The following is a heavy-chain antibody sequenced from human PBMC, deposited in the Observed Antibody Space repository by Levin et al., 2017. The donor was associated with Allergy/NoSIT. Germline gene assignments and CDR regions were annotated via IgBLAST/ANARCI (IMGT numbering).Heavy chain of an antibody. CDR1: GFTFGDYA. Sequence: PGGSLRLSCTASGFTFGDYAMSWVRQAPGKGLEWVGFIRSKAYGGTTEYAASVKGRFTISRDDSKSIAYLQMNSLKTEDTAVYYCTRDCSSTSCYTVYYYGMDVWGQGTTVTVSS. J-gene: IGHJ6*02. V-gene: IGHV3-49*04. CDR3: TRDCSSTSCYTVYYYGMDV. CDR2: IRSKAYGGTT. D-gene: IGHD2-2*02.